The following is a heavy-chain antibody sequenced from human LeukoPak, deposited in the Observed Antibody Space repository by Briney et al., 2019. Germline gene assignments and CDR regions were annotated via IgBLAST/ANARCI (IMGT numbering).Heavy chain of an antibody. Sequence: SETLSLTCTVSGGSISSYYWSWIRQPPGKGLEWIGYIYYSGSTNYNSSLKSRVTISVDTSKNQFSLKLSSVTAADTAVYYCARSSGSYPGYYYYYMDVWGKGTTVTVSS. CDR3: ARSSGSYPGYYYYYMDV. CDR2: IYYSGST. CDR1: GGSISSYY. V-gene: IGHV4-59*01. J-gene: IGHJ6*03. D-gene: IGHD1-26*01.